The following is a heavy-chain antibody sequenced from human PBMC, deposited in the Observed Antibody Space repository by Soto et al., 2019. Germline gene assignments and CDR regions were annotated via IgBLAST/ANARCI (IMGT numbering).Heavy chain of an antibody. V-gene: IGHV3-23*01. J-gene: IGHJ4*02. Sequence: GGSLRLSCAASGFTFSSFAMSWVRQAPGKGLDWVSAISGSGGSTYSADSVKGRFTISRDNSKNTLYLQMSSLRAEDTAVYYCARGFSAGKGSPPDCWGK. CDR1: GFTFSSFA. CDR2: ISGSGGST. CDR3: ARGFSAGKGSPPDC. D-gene: IGHD6-13*01.